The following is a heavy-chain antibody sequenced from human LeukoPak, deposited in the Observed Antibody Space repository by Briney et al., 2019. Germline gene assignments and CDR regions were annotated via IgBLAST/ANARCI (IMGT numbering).Heavy chain of an antibody. V-gene: IGHV3-13*01. CDR1: GFTFSSYD. J-gene: IGHJ6*02. Sequence: GGSLRLSCSASGFTFSSYDMHWVRQATGKGLEWVSAIGTAGDTYYPGSEKGRFTISRENAKNSLYLQMNSLRAGDTAVYYCARASDPYYYYGMDVWGQGTTVTVSS. CDR2: IGTAGDT. D-gene: IGHD2-21*02. CDR3: ARASDPYYYYGMDV.